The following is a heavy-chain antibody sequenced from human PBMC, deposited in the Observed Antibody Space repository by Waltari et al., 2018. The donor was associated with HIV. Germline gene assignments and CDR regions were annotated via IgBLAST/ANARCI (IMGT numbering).Heavy chain of an antibody. Sequence: EVQLVESGGGLSQPGGSLRLSCAASGYIVGSSYMCWVRQAPGTGLEWVSLIYSSGSTQYADSVRGRVTISRDTAKNTLYLQMNSLRAEDTAKYYCAKRFCSSTTCYIPDAFDIWGQGTLVTVSS. CDR1: GYIVGSSY. CDR3: AKRFCSSTTCYIPDAFDI. J-gene: IGHJ3*02. CDR2: IYSSGST. V-gene: IGHV3-53*01. D-gene: IGHD2-2*02.